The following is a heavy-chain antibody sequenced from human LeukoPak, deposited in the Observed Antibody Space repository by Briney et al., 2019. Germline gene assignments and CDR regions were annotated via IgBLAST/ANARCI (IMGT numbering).Heavy chain of an antibody. Sequence: GGSLGLSCAASGFTVSGTYMSWVRQAPGKGLEWVAVISYDGSNKYYADSVKGRFTISRDNSKNTLYLQMNSLRAEDTAVYYCAKAPMLYSSSSVDYWGQGTLVTVSS. J-gene: IGHJ4*02. CDR3: AKAPMLYSSSSVDY. D-gene: IGHD6-6*01. V-gene: IGHV3-30*18. CDR1: GFTVSGTY. CDR2: ISYDGSNK.